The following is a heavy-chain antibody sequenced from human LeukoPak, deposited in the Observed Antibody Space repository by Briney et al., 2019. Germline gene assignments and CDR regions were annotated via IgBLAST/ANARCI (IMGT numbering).Heavy chain of an antibody. CDR2: ISAYNGNS. D-gene: IGHD6-19*01. Sequence: ASVKVSCKASGYTFTSYGISWVRQAPGQGLEWMGCISAYNGNSDYAQKLQGRVTMTTDTSTSTAYMELRSLRSDDTAVYYCAGSTFVIAVAGDYYGMDVWGKGTTVTVSS. J-gene: IGHJ6*04. CDR3: AGSTFVIAVAGDYYGMDV. CDR1: GYTFTSYG. V-gene: IGHV1-18*04.